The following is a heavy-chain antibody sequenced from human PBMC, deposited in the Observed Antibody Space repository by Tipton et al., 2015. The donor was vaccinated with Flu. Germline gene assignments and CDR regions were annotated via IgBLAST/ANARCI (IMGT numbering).Heavy chain of an antibody. J-gene: IGHJ4*02. CDR2: INHSGTT. D-gene: IGHD3-10*01. CDR1: GGSFSGYY. CDR3: AGGSGSGTFVIFDF. V-gene: IGHV4-34*01. Sequence: TLSLTCAVYGGSFSGYYWSWIRQPPGKGLEWVGEINHSGTTNYNPSLTRRLTVSADTSKRQSSLKLTSVTAADTAVYYCAGGSGSGTFVIFDFWGQGTLVTVSS.